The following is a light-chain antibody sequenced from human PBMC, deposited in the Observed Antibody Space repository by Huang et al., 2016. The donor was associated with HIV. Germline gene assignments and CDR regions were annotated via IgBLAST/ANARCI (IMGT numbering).Light chain of an antibody. CDR2: AAS. V-gene: IGKV1-39*01. Sequence: DIQMTQSPSSLSASVGDRVTMSCRASQHIDSHLNWYQQTPGRAPKVLIYAASSLQSEVPSRFSGSRSGTDFNLTIDSLQREDIAIYYCQQTFASPRTFGQGTKLEIK. J-gene: IGKJ2*01. CDR3: QQTFASPRT. CDR1: QHIDSH.